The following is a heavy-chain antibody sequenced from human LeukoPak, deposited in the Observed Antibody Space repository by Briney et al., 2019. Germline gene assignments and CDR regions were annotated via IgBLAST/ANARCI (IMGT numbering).Heavy chain of an antibody. D-gene: IGHD3-9*01. CDR1: GFTFSSNG. CDR3: AKDFSVGQTGYYTEFDY. CDR2: TSYDGSNK. Sequence: PGGSLRLSCAASGFTFSSNGMHWVRQAPGKGLEWVAVTSYDGSNKYYADSVKGRFTISRDNSKNTLHLQMNSLRAEDTAVYYCAKDFSVGQTGYYTEFDYWGQGTLVTVSS. J-gene: IGHJ4*02. V-gene: IGHV3-30*18.